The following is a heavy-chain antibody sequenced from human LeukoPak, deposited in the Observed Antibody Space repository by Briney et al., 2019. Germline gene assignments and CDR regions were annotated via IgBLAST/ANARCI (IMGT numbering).Heavy chain of an antibody. CDR3: ARDLHDILTGYYNVNDY. Sequence: GGSLRLSCSASGFTISNCWMTWVRQAPGKGLEWVSSISSSSSYIYYADSVKGRFTISRDNAKNSLYLQMNSLRAEDTAVYYCARDLHDILTGYYNVNDYWGQGTLVTVSS. V-gene: IGHV3-21*01. J-gene: IGHJ4*02. CDR1: GFTISNCW. CDR2: ISSSSSYI. D-gene: IGHD3-9*01.